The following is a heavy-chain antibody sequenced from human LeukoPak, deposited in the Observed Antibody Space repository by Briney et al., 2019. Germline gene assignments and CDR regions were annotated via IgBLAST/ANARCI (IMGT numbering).Heavy chain of an antibody. Sequence: GGSLGLSCAASGFTFSSYCMSWVRQAPGKGLEWVSGFGHNGDITYSDSVKGRFTISRDNSKNTLFLQMNSLRADDTAVYFCAKQAGWGAYFSFLPFDFWGRGTLVTVSS. J-gene: IGHJ4*02. CDR2: FGHNGDIT. CDR1: GFTFSSYC. CDR3: AKQAGWGAYFSFLPFDF. D-gene: IGHD3-3*01. V-gene: IGHV3-23*01.